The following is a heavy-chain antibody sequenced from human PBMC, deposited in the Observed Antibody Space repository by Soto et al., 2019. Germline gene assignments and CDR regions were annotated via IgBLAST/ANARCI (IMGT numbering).Heavy chain of an antibody. CDR2: IYPGDSDT. CDR3: ARLSMVRGVISDYYGMDV. CDR1: GYSFTSYW. D-gene: IGHD3-10*01. V-gene: IGHV5-51*01. J-gene: IGHJ6*02. Sequence: EVQLVQSGAEVKKPGESLKISCKGSGYSFTSYWIGWVRQMPGKGLEWMGIIYPGDSDTRYSPSFQGQVTISADKSISTAYLQWSSLKASDTAMYYCARLSMVRGVISDYYGMDVWGQGTTVTVSS.